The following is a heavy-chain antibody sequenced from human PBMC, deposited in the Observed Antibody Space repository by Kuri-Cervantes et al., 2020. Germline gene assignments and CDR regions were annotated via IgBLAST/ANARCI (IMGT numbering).Heavy chain of an antibody. Sequence: SETLSLTCTVSGGSISSGSYYWNWIRQPAGKGLEWIGRIYTGGTTNYNPSLKSRVTMSVDTSKSQFSLKLSSVTAADTAVYYCARVCNGDCSGAFDIWGQGTIVTVSS. CDR3: ARVCNGDCSGAFDI. CDR1: GGSISSGSYY. D-gene: IGHD2-21*02. CDR2: IYTGGTT. J-gene: IGHJ3*02. V-gene: IGHV4-61*02.